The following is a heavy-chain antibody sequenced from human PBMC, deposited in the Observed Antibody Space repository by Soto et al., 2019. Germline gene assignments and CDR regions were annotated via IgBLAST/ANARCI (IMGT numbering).Heavy chain of an antibody. CDR3: ARPHFSSSYYFDY. CDR2: INAGNGNT. CDR1: GYTFTSYA. V-gene: IGHV1-3*01. J-gene: IGHJ4*02. D-gene: IGHD6-13*01. Sequence: QVQLVQSGAEVKKPGASVKVSCKASGYTFTSYAMHWVRQAPGQRLEWMGGINAGNGNTKYSQKFQGRVTITRDTSASTAYMELSSLRSEDTAVYYCARPHFSSSYYFDYWGQGTLVTVSS.